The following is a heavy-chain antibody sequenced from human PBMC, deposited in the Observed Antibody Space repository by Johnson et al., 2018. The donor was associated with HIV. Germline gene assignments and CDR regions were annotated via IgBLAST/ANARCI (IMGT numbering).Heavy chain of an antibody. V-gene: IGHV3-30*02. CDR2: IRYDGSNK. CDR3: ARDRGGVASAKGDHDVFDI. J-gene: IGHJ3*02. CDR1: GFTFSSYG. Sequence: QVQLVESGGGVVQPGGSLRLSCAASGFTFSSYGMHWVRQAPGKGLEWVAFIRYDGSNKYYADSVKGRFTISRDNSKNRLYLQMNSLRAEDTAVYYRARDRGGVASAKGDHDVFDIWGQGTMVTVS. D-gene: IGHD3-16*01.